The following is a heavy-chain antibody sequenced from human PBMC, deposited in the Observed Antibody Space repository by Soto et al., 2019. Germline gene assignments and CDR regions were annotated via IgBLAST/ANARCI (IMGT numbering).Heavy chain of an antibody. Sequence: SETLSLTCAVYGGSFSGYFWSWIRQPPGKGLEWIGEINHSGSTNYNPSLKSRVTISVDTSKNQFSLKLSSVTAADTAVYCCARLDIVVVPAAMHYYYYMDVWGKGTTVTVSS. J-gene: IGHJ6*03. D-gene: IGHD2-2*01. V-gene: IGHV4-34*01. CDR3: ARLDIVVVPAAMHYYYYMDV. CDR2: INHSGST. CDR1: GGSFSGYF.